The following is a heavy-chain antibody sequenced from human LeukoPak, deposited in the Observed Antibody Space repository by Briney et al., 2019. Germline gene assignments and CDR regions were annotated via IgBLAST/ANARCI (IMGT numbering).Heavy chain of an antibody. J-gene: IGHJ4*02. CDR1: GVSVSSKY. Sequence: GGSMRLSCAASGVSVSSKYIRWVRQAPEKGLEWVSIIYSGGSTYYADSVKGRFTISKDNAKNTVYLQMNSPRAEDTAVYFCARELRGRFDCWGQGTLVTVSS. D-gene: IGHD4-17*01. V-gene: IGHV3-53*01. CDR3: ARELRGRFDC. CDR2: IYSGGST.